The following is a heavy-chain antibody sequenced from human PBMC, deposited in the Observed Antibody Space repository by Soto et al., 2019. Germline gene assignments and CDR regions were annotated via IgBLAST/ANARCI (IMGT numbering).Heavy chain of an antibody. Sequence: ASVKVSCKAPGYTFSEYYIHWVRQAPGQGLEWMGWINPNSGGTKYAPKFQGGVTMTRDTSITTAYMELSRLRSGDTAVYYCSREPATAKPEGVDFWGQGTLVTVSS. CDR3: SREPATAKPEGVDF. D-gene: IGHD1-1*01. CDR1: GYTFSEYY. J-gene: IGHJ4*02. V-gene: IGHV1-2*02. CDR2: INPNSGGT.